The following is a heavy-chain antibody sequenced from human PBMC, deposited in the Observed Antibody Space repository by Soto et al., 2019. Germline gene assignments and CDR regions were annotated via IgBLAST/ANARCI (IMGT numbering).Heavy chain of an antibody. Sequence: QITLKESGPTLVKPTQTLTLTCTFSGFSLSASGVGVGWIRQPPGKALEWLALIYWDDDKRYSPSLRSRLTITRDTSKNQVVLTMTNIDPVDTATYYCAHRDGYNYWDYWGQGTLVTVSS. CDR2: IYWDDDK. J-gene: IGHJ4*02. CDR3: AHRDGYNYWDY. D-gene: IGHD5-12*01. CDR1: GFSLSASGVG. V-gene: IGHV2-5*02.